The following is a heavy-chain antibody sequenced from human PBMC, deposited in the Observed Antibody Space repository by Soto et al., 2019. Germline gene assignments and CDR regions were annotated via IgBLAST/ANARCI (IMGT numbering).Heavy chain of an antibody. Sequence: ASVKVSCKSSGYTFTSYGVSWVRQAPGQGLEWLGWISVYTGNTKQAQKFQDRVTLTTEASTSTAYMELRSLRSDDTAVYYCARDSYTTERCYTHHFDVWGQGTKVTVS. V-gene: IGHV1-18*04. D-gene: IGHD3-16*02. J-gene: IGHJ6*02. CDR1: GYTFTSYG. CDR3: ARDSYTTERCYTHHFDV. CDR2: ISVYTGNT.